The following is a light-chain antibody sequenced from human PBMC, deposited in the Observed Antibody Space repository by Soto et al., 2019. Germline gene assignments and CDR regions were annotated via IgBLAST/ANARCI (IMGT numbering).Light chain of an antibody. CDR2: AAS. J-gene: IGKJ1*01. CDR1: ESVSNN. CDR3: QQYDNCPPWT. V-gene: IGKV3-15*01. Sequence: EMVMTQSPATLSVSPGERATLSCRASESVSNNLAWYQQKPGQAPRLLIYAASTRATGIPARFSGSGSGTEFTLTISSLQPEDFAVYYCQQYDNCPPWTFGQGTKVEIK.